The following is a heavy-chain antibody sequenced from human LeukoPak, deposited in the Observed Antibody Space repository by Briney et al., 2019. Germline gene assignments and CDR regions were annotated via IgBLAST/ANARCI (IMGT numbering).Heavy chain of an antibody. D-gene: IGHD6-19*01. CDR2: ISGSGGST. CDR3: AKDPSSGYPAP. CDR1: GFTFSSYG. Sequence: VGSLRLSCAASGFTFSSYGISWVRQAPGKGLGWVSAISGSGGSTYYADSVKGRFTISRDNSKNTLYLQMNSLRAEDTAVYYCAKDPSSGYPAPWGQGTLVTVSS. V-gene: IGHV3-23*01. J-gene: IGHJ4*02.